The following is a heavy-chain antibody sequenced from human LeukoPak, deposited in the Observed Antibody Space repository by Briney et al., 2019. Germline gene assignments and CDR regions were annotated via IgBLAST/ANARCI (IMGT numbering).Heavy chain of an antibody. Sequence: ASVKVSCKASGYTFTSHAMNWVRQAPGQGLEWMGWINTNTGNPTYAQGFTGRFVFSLDTSVSTAYLQISSLKAEDTAVYYCARGGSSRPVAVFDYWGQGTLVTVSS. D-gene: IGHD6-19*01. CDR3: ARGGSSRPVAVFDY. J-gene: IGHJ4*02. CDR2: INTNTGNP. CDR1: GYTFTSHA. V-gene: IGHV7-4-1*02.